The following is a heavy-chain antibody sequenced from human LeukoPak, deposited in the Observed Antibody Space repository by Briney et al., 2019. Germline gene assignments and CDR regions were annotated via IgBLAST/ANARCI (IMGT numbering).Heavy chain of an antibody. V-gene: IGHV4-34*01. D-gene: IGHD3-22*01. CDR3: ARDGNSSGYYYIDY. CDR2: INHSGST. J-gene: IGHJ4*02. Sequence: LRLSCAASGFTFSNYGMHWVRQPPGKGLEWIGEINHSGSTNYNPSLKSRVTISVDTSKNQFSLKLSSVTAADTAVYYCARDGNSSGYYYIDYWGQGTLVTVSS. CDR1: GFTFSNYG.